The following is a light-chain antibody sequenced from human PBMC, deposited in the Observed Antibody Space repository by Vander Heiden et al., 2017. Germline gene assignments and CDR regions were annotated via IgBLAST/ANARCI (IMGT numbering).Light chain of an antibody. V-gene: IGLV1-44*01. CDR2: NDH. Sequence: VPTQPPSASGTPGPSVIISCSGSSSNIGGVTVNWYQQLPGAAPKFLIYNDHKRRSGVPDRFSASESGTSASLAISGLQSEDEGDYYCAAWDVSRKAVVFGGGTKLTVL. J-gene: IGLJ3*02. CDR3: AAWDVSRKAVV. CDR1: SSNIGGVT.